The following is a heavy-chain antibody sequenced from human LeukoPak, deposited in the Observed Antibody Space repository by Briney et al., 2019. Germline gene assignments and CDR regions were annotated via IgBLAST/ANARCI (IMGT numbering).Heavy chain of an antibody. V-gene: IGHV3-30*18. D-gene: IGHD7-27*01. CDR2: ISYDGSNK. Sequence: GRSLRLSCAASGFTFSSYGMHWVRQAPGKGLEWVAVISYDGSNKYYADSVKGRFTISRDNSKNTLYLQMNSLRAEDTAVYYCAKDQILGKHYYYYGMDVWGQGTTVTVSS. J-gene: IGHJ6*02. CDR1: GFTFSSYG. CDR3: AKDQILGKHYYYYGMDV.